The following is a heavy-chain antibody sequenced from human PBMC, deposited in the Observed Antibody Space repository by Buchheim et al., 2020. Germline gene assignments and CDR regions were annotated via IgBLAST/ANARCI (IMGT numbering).Heavy chain of an antibody. CDR3: ARDHSYRAAADTVYYYYYYMDV. CDR1: GFTFSSYW. V-gene: IGHV3-7*04. J-gene: IGHJ6*03. CDR2: IKQDGSEK. D-gene: IGHD6-13*01. Sequence: EVQLVESGGGLVQPGGSLRLSCAASGFTFSSYWMSWVRQAPGKGLEWVANIKQDGSEKYYVDSVKGRFTISRDNAKNSLYLQMNSLRAEDTAVYYCARDHSYRAAADTVYYYYYYMDVWGKGTT.